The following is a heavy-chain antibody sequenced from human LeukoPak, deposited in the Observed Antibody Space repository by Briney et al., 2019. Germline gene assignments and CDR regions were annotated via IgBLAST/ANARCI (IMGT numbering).Heavy chain of an antibody. D-gene: IGHD3-3*01. CDR3: AREGLPLEWSTLGNWFDP. CDR2: ISAYNGNT. V-gene: IGHV1-18*01. J-gene: IGHJ5*02. CDR1: GYTFTSYG. Sequence: GASVKVSCKASGYTFTSYGISWVRQAPGQGLEWMGWISAYNGNTNYAQKLQGRVTMTTDTSTSTAYMELRSLRSEDTAVYYCAREGLPLEWSTLGNWFDPWGQGTLVTVSS.